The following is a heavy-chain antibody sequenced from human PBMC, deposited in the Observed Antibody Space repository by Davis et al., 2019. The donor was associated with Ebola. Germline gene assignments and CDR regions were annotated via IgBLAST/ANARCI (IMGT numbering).Heavy chain of an antibody. CDR2: IYSGGST. V-gene: IGHV3-53*01. CDR1: GFTVSSNY. D-gene: IGHD4-17*01. Sequence: GESLKISCAASGFTVSSNYMSWVRQAPGKGLEWVSVIYSGGSTYYADSVKGRFTISRDNSKNTLYLQMNSLRAEDTAVYYCAVTVALLYYGMDVWGKGTTVTVSS. J-gene: IGHJ6*04. CDR3: AVTVALLYYGMDV.